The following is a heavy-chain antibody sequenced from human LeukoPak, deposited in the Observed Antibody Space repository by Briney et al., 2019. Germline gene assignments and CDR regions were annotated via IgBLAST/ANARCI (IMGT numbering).Heavy chain of an antibody. Sequence: GGSLRLSCAASGFTFSSYAMHWVRQAPGKGLEWAAVISTDGNYKHSADSVKGRFNISRDNSKNTLYLQMNSLRVEDTAVYYCAKDRLWFGEKHLDYWGQGTPVTVSS. J-gene: IGHJ4*02. V-gene: IGHV3-30*04. CDR1: GFTFSSYA. CDR2: ISTDGNYK. D-gene: IGHD3-10*01. CDR3: AKDRLWFGEKHLDY.